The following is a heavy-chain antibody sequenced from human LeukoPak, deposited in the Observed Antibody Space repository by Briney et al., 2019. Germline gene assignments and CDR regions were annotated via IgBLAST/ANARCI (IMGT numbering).Heavy chain of an antibody. J-gene: IGHJ4*02. CDR3: AKEFNRGLPDY. D-gene: IGHD2-21*01. CDR1: GFTFSTYG. Sequence: GGSLRLSCAASGFTFSTYGMHWVRQAPGKGLEWVAVISYDGSNEYYADSVKGRFTISRDNSKNTLYLQMSSLRAEDTAVYYCAKEFNRGLPDYWGQGTLVTVSS. CDR2: ISYDGSNE. V-gene: IGHV3-30*18.